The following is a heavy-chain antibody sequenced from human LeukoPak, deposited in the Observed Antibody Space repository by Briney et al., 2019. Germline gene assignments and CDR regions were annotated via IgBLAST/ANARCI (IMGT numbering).Heavy chain of an antibody. CDR1: GFSLSASGMC. Sequence: SGPALVKPTQTLTLTCTFSGFSLSASGMCVSWIRQPPGKALEWLARIGWDDDKYYSTSLKTRLTISKDTSKNQVVLTMTNMDPVDTATYYCARTSDIVATIQLDYWGQGTLVTVSS. J-gene: IGHJ4*02. V-gene: IGHV2-70*11. CDR2: IGWDDDK. CDR3: ARTSDIVATIQLDY. D-gene: IGHD5-12*01.